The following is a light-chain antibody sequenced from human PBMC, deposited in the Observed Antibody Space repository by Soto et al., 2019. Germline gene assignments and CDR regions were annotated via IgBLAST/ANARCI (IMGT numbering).Light chain of an antibody. V-gene: IGKV3-20*01. CDR1: QSVSSSY. CDR2: GAS. Sequence: EIVLTQSPGTLSLSPGERATLSCRASQSVSSSYLAWYQQKPGQAPRLLIYGASSRATGIPDRFSGSGSGTDFTLTISRLEPDDFAVYYCQQYGSSLALTFGGGTKVEIK. J-gene: IGKJ4*01. CDR3: QQYGSSLALT.